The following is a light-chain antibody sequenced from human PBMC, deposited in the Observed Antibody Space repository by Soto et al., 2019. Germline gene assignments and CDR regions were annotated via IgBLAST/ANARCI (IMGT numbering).Light chain of an antibody. CDR1: HRVSNY. Sequence: EIVMTQSPATLSVSPGERPSVSCRASHRVSNYLAWYQQRPGQAPRLLIYGASSRATGIADRFSGSGSGTEFPLTISRLQPEDFAVYYCQYYYASSPFGRGTKVDI. J-gene: IGKJ4*01. CDR3: QYYYASSP. V-gene: IGKV3D-15*01. CDR2: GAS.